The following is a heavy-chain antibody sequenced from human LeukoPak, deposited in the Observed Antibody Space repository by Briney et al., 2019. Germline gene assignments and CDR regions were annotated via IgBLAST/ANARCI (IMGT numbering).Heavy chain of an antibody. CDR3: ARALVVVENWFDP. CDR1: GGSISSYY. V-gene: IGHV4-59*12. Sequence: PSETLSLTCTVSGGSISSYYWSWIRQPPGKGLEWIGEIYHSGSTNYNPSLKSRVTISVDKSKNQFSLKLSSVTAADTAVYYCARALVVVENWFDPWGQGTLVTVSS. J-gene: IGHJ5*02. CDR2: IYHSGST. D-gene: IGHD2-15*01.